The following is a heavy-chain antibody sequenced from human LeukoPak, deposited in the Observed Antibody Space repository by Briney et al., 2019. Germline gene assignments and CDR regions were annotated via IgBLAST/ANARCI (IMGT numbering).Heavy chain of an antibody. CDR1: GGSIRSSSFY. CDR3: ARDYGDYFDY. Sequence: SETLSLTCTVSGGSIRSSSFYWGWIRQPPGKGLEWIGSIHSSGYTSYTPSLKSRVAISVDTSKNQFSLRLSSVTAPDTAVYYCARDYGDYFDYWGQGTLVTVSS. V-gene: IGHV4-39*02. J-gene: IGHJ4*02. CDR2: IHSSGYT. D-gene: IGHD4-17*01.